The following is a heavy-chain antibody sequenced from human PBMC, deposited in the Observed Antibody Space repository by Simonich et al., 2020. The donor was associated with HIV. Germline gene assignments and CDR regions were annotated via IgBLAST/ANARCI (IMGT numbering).Heavy chain of an antibody. V-gene: IGHV3-49*03. J-gene: IGHJ1*01. CDR3: TSSDYDSSDYYYRYFQH. D-gene: IGHD3-22*01. Sequence: EVQLVESGGGLVQPGRSLRLSCTASGFTFGDYAMSWFRQAPGKGLEGVGFIRSKAYGGTTEYAASVKGRFTIARDDSKSIAYLQMNSLKTEDTAVYYCTSSDYDSSDYYYRYFQHWGQGTLVTVSS. CDR2: IRSKAYGGTT. CDR1: GFTFGDYA.